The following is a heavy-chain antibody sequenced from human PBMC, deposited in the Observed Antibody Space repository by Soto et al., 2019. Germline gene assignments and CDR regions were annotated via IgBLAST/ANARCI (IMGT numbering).Heavy chain of an antibody. CDR3: ARVLGYCISTSCPNWFDP. D-gene: IGHD2-2*01. V-gene: IGHV4-30-4*01. CDR2: IYYSGST. J-gene: IGHJ5*02. Sequence: QVQLQESGPGLVKPSQTLSLTCTVSGGSISSGDYYWSWIRQPPGKGLEWIGYIYYSGSTYYNPSRKSRVTISVDTSKNQFSLKLSSVTAADTAVYYCARVLGYCISTSCPNWFDPWGQGTLVTVSS. CDR1: GGSISSGDYY.